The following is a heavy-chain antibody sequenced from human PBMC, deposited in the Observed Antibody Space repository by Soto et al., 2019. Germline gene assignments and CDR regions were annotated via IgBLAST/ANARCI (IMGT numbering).Heavy chain of an antibody. D-gene: IGHD1-7*01. J-gene: IGHJ5*02. CDR2: ISAYNGNT. Sequence: ASVKVSCKASGYTFTSYGISWVRQAPGQGLEWMGWISAYNGNTNYAQKLQGRVTMTTDTSTSTAYMKMRSLRSDDTAVYYCARIQLELHWVWFDPWGQGTLVTVSS. V-gene: IGHV1-18*01. CDR3: ARIQLELHWVWFDP. CDR1: GYTFTSYG.